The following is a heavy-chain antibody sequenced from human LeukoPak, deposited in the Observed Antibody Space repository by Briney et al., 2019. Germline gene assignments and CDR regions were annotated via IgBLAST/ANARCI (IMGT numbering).Heavy chain of an antibody. Sequence: GRSLRLSCAASGFTFDDYAMHWVRQAPGKGLEWVSGISWNSGSIGYADSVKGRFTISRDNAKNSLYLQMNSLRAEDTALYYCAKAEGGVWGADYYGMDVWGQGTTVTVSS. CDR3: AKAEGGVWGADYYGMDV. J-gene: IGHJ6*02. CDR1: GFTFDDYA. D-gene: IGHD3-16*01. V-gene: IGHV3-9*01. CDR2: ISWNSGSI.